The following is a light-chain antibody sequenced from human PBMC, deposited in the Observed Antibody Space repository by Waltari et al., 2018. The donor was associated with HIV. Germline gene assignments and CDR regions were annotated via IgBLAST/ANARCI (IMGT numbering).Light chain of an antibody. Sequence: QSVLTQPPSVSGAPGQRVTISCTGNSSNIGSPYDVHWYFQTPGSAPKFLNFASGRPSGVPERFSRSTSGTSASLAITALRPEDEGTYYCQSYDRDLNGPVFGGGTELTVL. J-gene: IGLJ3*02. CDR2: FAS. CDR3: QSYDRDLNGPV. V-gene: IGLV1-40*01. CDR1: SSNIGSPYD.